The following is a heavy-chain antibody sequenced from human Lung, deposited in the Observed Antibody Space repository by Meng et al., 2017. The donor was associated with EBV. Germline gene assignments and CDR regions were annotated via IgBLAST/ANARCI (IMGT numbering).Heavy chain of an antibody. CDR3: ESVYCGGTSCYP. J-gene: IGHJ5*02. CDR2: ISATGSTI. CDR1: GFPFSDYY. Sequence: GGGLVQPEGPLRPSCVAAGFPFSDYYSVWIRQAPGKRLEWRSYISATGSTIYYADSVKGRFTISRDNSNNSLYLEMTSLSAEDTAVYYCESVYCGGTSCYPWGQGTLVTVSS. D-gene: IGHD2-2*01. V-gene: IGHV3-11*01.